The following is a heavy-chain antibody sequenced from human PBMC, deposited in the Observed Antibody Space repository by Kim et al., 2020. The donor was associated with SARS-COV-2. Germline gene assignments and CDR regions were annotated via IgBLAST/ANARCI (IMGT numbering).Heavy chain of an antibody. D-gene: IGHD6-13*01. V-gene: IGHV1-46*01. Sequence: KFQGRVTMTREPSTSTVYMELSSLRSEDTAVYYCARSYSGYSSSKGWFDPWGQGTLVTVSS. CDR3: ARSYSGYSSSKGWFDP. J-gene: IGHJ5*02.